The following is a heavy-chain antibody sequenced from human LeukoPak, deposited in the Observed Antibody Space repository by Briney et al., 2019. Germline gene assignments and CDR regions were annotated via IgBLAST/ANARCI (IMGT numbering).Heavy chain of an antibody. D-gene: IGHD2-2*01. CDR3: ARDQVVPAAIYMDV. V-gene: IGHV3-48*04. Sequence: GGSLRLSCAASGYTFSTYGMHWVRQAPGKGLEWVSYISSSGSTRYYADSVKGRFTISRDNAKNSLYLQMNSLRAEDTAVYYCARDQVVPAAIYMDVWGKGTTVTISS. J-gene: IGHJ6*03. CDR1: GYTFSTYG. CDR2: ISSSGSTR.